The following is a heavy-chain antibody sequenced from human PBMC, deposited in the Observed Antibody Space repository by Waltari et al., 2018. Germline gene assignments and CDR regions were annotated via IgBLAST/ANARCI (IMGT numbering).Heavy chain of an antibody. CDR3: ARPMVRGVIGFDY. D-gene: IGHD3-10*01. Sequence: QLQLQESGPGLVKPSETLSLTCTVSGGSISSSSYYWGWIRQPPGKGLEWIGSIYYSGDTYYNPSRKSRVTISVDTSKNQFSLKLSSVTAADTAVYYCARPMVRGVIGFDYWCQGTLVTVSS. J-gene: IGHJ4*02. V-gene: IGHV4-39*01. CDR1: GGSISSSSYY. CDR2: IYYSGDT.